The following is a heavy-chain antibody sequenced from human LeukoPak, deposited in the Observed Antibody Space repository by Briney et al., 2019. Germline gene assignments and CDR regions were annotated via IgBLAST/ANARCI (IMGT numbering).Heavy chain of an antibody. Sequence: ASVKVSCKASGYTFTSYDINWVRQATGQGLEWMGWMNPNSGNAGYAQKFQGRVTMTRNTSISTAYMELSSLRSEDTAVYYCASLPGYCSSTSCYANYYYYGMDVWGQGTTVTVSS. CDR2: MNPNSGNA. V-gene: IGHV1-8*01. J-gene: IGHJ6*02. CDR3: ASLPGYCSSTSCYANYYYYGMDV. CDR1: GYTFTSYD. D-gene: IGHD2-2*01.